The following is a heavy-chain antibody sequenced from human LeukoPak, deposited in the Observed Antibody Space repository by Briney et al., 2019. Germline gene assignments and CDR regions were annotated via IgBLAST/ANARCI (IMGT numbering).Heavy chain of an antibody. J-gene: IGHJ6*02. Sequence: SETLSLTCTVSGGSISSYYWSWIRQPAGTGLEWIGRIYTGGSTNYNPSLKSRVTMSVDTSKNQFSLKLSSVTAADTAVYYCARDSSVFYAEDSDYGMDVWGQGTTVTVSS. CDR3: ARDSSVFYAEDSDYGMDV. V-gene: IGHV4-4*07. CDR1: GGSISSYY. D-gene: IGHD6-19*01. CDR2: IYTGGST.